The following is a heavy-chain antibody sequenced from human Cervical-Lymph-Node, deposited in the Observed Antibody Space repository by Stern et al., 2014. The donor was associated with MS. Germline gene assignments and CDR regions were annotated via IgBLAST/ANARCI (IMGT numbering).Heavy chain of an antibody. V-gene: IGHV6-1*01. CDR3: ARDRRYSSGWFDS. J-gene: IGHJ5*01. CDR1: VDSVSSNSAA. Sequence: QVQLQQSGPGLVKPSQTLSLTCAISVDSVSSNSAAWNWIRQSPSRGLEWLGRTYYKSKWYSAYALSLKSRIAINPDTSKNQFSLQLNSVTPEDTAVYFCARDRRYSSGWFDSWGQGTLVTVSS. CDR2: TYYKSKWYS. D-gene: IGHD6-19*01.